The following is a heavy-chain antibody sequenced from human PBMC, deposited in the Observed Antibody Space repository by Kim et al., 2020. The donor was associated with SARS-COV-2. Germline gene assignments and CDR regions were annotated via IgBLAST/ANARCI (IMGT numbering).Heavy chain of an antibody. D-gene: IGHD6-13*01. J-gene: IGHJ4*02. V-gene: IGHV2-5*02. CDR3: AQRGGSSSWYDVAFGN. CDR1: GFSLTTSGVG. CDR2: IYWDDDE. Sequence: SGPTLVDPTQTLTLTCTFSGFSLTTSGVGVGWIRQPPGKALEWLALIYWDDDECYSTSLKSRLTITKDTSKKQVVLTMTNMDPVDTATYYCAQRGGSSSWYDVAFGNCGQKTLVTVSS.